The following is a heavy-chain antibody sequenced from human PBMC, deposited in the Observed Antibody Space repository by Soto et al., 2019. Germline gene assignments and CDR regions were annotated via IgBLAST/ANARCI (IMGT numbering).Heavy chain of an antibody. V-gene: IGHV5-10-1*01. CDR3: ARHWDSGYSYGTNYYYYGMDV. D-gene: IGHD5-18*01. CDR1: GYSFTSYW. J-gene: IGHJ6*02. Sequence: PGESLKISCKGSGYSFTSYWISWVRQMPGKGLEWMGRIDPSDSYTNYSPSFQGHVTIPADKSISTAYLQWSSLKASDTAMYYCARHWDSGYSYGTNYYYYGMDVWGQGTTVTVSS. CDR2: IDPSDSYT.